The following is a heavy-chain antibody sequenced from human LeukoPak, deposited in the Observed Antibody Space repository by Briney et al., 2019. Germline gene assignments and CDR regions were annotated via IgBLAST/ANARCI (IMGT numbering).Heavy chain of an antibody. CDR2: INAGNGNT. CDR1: GYTFTSYA. Sequence: GASVKVSCKASGYTFTSYAMHWVRQAPGQRLEWMGWINAGNGNTKYSQKFQGRVTVTRDTSASTAYMELSSLRSEDTAVYYCARGPPTDDNWFDPWGQGTLVTVSS. J-gene: IGHJ5*02. V-gene: IGHV1-3*01. CDR3: ARGPPTDDNWFDP.